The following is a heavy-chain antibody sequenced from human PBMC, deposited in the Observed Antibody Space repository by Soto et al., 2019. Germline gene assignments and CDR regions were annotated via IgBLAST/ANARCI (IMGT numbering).Heavy chain of an antibody. V-gene: IGHV3-48*02. CDR1: GFTFRGFV. CDR2: ITGSGSTI. J-gene: IGHJ5*02. D-gene: IGHD5-12*01. Sequence: GGSLRLSCAASGFTFRGFVRSWVRQAPGGGLEWVSYITGSGSTIYYADSVKGRFTISRDNAKNSLYLQMNSLRDEDTAVYYCARDVSGLNWFDPWGQGTLVTVSS. CDR3: ARDVSGLNWFDP.